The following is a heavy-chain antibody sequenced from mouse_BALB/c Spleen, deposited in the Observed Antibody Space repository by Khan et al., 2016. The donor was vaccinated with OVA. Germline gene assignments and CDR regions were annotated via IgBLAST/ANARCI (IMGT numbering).Heavy chain of an antibody. Sequence: EVELVQSGPGLVKPSQSLSLTCTVTGYSITSDYAWNWIRQFPGNKLEWMGYITYSGNTKYNPSLKSRISITRDTSKNQFFLQLNSVTIEDTATYYCARVYGGYFDYWGQGTTLTVSS. CDR2: ITYSGNT. D-gene: IGHD1-1*01. J-gene: IGHJ2*01. CDR3: ARVYGGYFDY. V-gene: IGHV3-2*02. CDR1: GYSITSDYA.